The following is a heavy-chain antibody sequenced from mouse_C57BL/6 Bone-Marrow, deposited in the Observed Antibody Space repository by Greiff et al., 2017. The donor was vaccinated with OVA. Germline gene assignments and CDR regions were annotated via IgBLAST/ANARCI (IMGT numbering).Heavy chain of an antibody. V-gene: IGHV1-52*01. CDR3: ARFPIYYYGSSFYFDY. D-gene: IGHD1-1*01. CDR1: GYTFTSYW. CDR2: IDPSDSET. J-gene: IGHJ2*01. Sequence: QVQLQQPGAELVRPGSSVKLSCKASGYTFTSYWMNWVKQRPIQGLEWIGNIDPSDSETHYNQKFKDKATLTVDKSSSTAYMQLSSLTSEDSAVYYCARFPIYYYGSSFYFDYWGQGTTLTVSS.